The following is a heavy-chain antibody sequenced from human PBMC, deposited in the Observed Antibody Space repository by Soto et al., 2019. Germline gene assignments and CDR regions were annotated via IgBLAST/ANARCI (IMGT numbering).Heavy chain of an antibody. V-gene: IGHV1-3*01. D-gene: IGHD5-12*01. Sequence: ASVKVSCKASGYTFTSYAMHWVRQAPGQRLEWMGWINAVNGYTKYSQKFQGRVTITRDTSASTAYMELSSLRSEDTAVYYCAKGGYSGYDLFDYWGQRTLVTVSS. CDR2: INAVNGYT. CDR1: GYTFTSYA. J-gene: IGHJ4*02. CDR3: AKGGYSGYDLFDY.